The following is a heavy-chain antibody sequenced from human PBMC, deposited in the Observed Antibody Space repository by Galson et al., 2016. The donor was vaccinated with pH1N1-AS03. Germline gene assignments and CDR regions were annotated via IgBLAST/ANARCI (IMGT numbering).Heavy chain of an antibody. Sequence: SETLSLTCTVSGDSISNNYYWGWIRQPPGKGLEWIGDINHSGHTNYNPSLKSRVTISVESSKNQFSLNVTSMTAADTAVYYCAKGRSHEFSTGFFPLFDYWGQGILVSVSS. V-gene: IGHV4-38-2*02. CDR1: GDSISNNYY. CDR3: AKGRSHEFSTGFFPLFDY. J-gene: IGHJ4*02. CDR2: INHSGHT. D-gene: IGHD3/OR15-3a*01.